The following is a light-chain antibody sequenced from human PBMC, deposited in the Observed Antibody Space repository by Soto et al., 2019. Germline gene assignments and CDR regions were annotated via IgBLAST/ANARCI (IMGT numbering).Light chain of an antibody. CDR1: SGSVSTDFY. J-gene: IGLJ1*01. CDR3: VLFMYGLYV. Sequence: QAVVTQEPSFSVSPGGTVTLTCGLSSGSVSTDFYPSWYQQTPGQAPRTLIYNTNTRSSGVPDRFSGSILGNKAALTITGAQADDESDYHCVLFMYGLYVFGTGTKVTVL. CDR2: NTN. V-gene: IGLV8-61*01.